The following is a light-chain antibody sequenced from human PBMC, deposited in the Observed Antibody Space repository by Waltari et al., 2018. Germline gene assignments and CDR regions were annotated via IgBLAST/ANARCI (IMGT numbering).Light chain of an antibody. CDR3: QVWDTTTEQAL. CDR2: SDT. CDR1: YIGSQN. V-gene: IGLV3-21*01. J-gene: IGLJ2*01. Sequence: SYQLTQPRSVSVSPGQTARITCGGDYIGSQNVQWYQQKPPPAPVLVISSDTQRPSGIPDRFSGSNLGRVATLTISGVEAGDEADYCCQVWDTTTEQALFGGGTRLTVL.